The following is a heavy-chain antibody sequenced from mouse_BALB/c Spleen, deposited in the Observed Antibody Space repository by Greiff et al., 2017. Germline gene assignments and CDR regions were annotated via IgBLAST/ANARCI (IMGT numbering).Heavy chain of an antibody. CDR2: ISYSGST. J-gene: IGHJ4*01. V-gene: IGHV3-2*02. CDR1: GYSITSDYA. Sequence: EVKVEESGPGLVKPSQSLSLTCTVTGYSITSDYAWNWIRQFPGNKLEWMGYISYSGSTSYNPSLKSRISITRDTSKNQFFLQLNSVTTEDIATYYCARRGKIYDGYFYAMDYWGQGTSVTVSS. D-gene: IGHD2-3*01. CDR3: ARRGKIYDGYFYAMDY.